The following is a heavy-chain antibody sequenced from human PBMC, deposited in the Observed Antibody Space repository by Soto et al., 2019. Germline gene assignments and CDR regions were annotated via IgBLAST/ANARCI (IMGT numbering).Heavy chain of an antibody. V-gene: IGHV3-9*01. D-gene: IGHD4-17*01. CDR1: GFTFDDSA. CDR2: ISWNSDSK. CDR3: VKHSGMSVTTHGGWFDP. Sequence: EVQLVESGGGLVQPGRSLRLSCAASGFTFDDSAMHWVRQAPGKGLEWVSGISWNSDSKGYADSVTGRFTISRDNAKNSLYLQMNTLRAEDTAIYYCVKHSGMSVTTHGGWFDPWGQGTLVTVSS. J-gene: IGHJ5*02.